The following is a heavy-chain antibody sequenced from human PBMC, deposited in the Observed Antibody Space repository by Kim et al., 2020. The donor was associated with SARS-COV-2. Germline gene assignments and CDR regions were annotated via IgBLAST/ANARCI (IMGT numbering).Heavy chain of an antibody. D-gene: IGHD6-13*01. V-gene: IGHV5-10-1*01. Sequence: GESLKISCKGSGYSFTSYWISWVRQMPGKGLEWMGRIDPSDSYTNYSPSFQGHVTISADKSISTAYLQWSSLKASDTAMYYCASINPPHLYSSSWGGGSYYGMDVWGQGTTVTVSS. CDR2: IDPSDSYT. J-gene: IGHJ6*02. CDR1: GYSFTSYW. CDR3: ASINPPHLYSSSWGGGSYYGMDV.